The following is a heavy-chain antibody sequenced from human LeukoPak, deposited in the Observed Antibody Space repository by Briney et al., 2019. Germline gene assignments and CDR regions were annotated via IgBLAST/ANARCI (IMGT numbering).Heavy chain of an antibody. D-gene: IGHD6-13*01. CDR3: ARGAAAGNAEYFQH. CDR2: IYHSGST. Sequence: SETLSLTCAVSGGSISSSNWWSWVRQPPGKGLEWIGEIYHSGSTNYNPSLKSRVTTSVDKSKNRFSLKLSSVTAADTAVYYCARGAAAGNAEYFQHWGQGTLVTVSS. CDR1: GGSISSSNW. V-gene: IGHV4-4*02. J-gene: IGHJ1*01.